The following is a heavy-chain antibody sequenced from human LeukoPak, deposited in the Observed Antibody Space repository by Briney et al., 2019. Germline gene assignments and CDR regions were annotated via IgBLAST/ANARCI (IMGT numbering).Heavy chain of an antibody. J-gene: IGHJ4*02. CDR2: VYYSGST. CDR1: GGSISSGGYY. Sequence: SETLSLTCTVSGGSISSGGYYWSWIRQHPGKGLEWIGYVYYSGSTYYNPSLKSRVTISVDTSKNQFSLKLSSVTAADTAVYYCARVDYHSFDYWGQGTLVTVSS. D-gene: IGHD3-9*01. V-gene: IGHV4-31*03. CDR3: ARVDYHSFDY.